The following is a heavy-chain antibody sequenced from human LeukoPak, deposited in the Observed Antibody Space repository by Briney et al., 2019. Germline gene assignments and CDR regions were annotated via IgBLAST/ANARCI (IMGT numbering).Heavy chain of an antibody. CDR3: ARGHYGSNSLDY. CDR1: GFTFSDYY. V-gene: IGHV3-11*04. D-gene: IGHD4-23*01. J-gene: IGHJ4*02. Sequence: GGSLRLSCAASGFTFSDYYMSWVRQAPGKGLEWLSYISRRGNTIYYAGSVRGRFTVSRDNAQNSLYLQMNSLRAEDTAVYYCARGHYGSNSLDYWGQGTLVTVSS. CDR2: ISRRGNTI.